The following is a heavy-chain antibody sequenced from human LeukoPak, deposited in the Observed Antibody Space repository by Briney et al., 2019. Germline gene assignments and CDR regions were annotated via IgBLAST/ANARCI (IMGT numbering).Heavy chain of an antibody. J-gene: IGHJ4*02. CDR2: IYYSGST. V-gene: IGHV4-59*01. D-gene: IGHD3-22*01. CDR3: ARAENVFYYDSSGPFHY. CDR1: GGSISSYY. Sequence: SETLPLTCTVSGGSISSYYWSWIRQPPGKGLEWIGYIYYSGSTNYNPSLKSRVTISVDTSKNQFSLKLSSVTAADTAVYYCARAENVFYYDSSGPFHYWGQGTLVTVSS.